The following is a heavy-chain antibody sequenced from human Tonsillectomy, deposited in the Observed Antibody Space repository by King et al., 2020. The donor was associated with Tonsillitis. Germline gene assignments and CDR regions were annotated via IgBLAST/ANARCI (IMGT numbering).Heavy chain of an antibody. CDR2: IRWNSGSI. CDR1: GFTFDDYA. V-gene: IGHV3-9*01. D-gene: IGHD1-1*01. Sequence: VQLVESGGGLVQPGRSLRLSCAASGFTFDDYAMHWVRQAPGKGLEWVSGIRWNSGSIGYEDSVKGRFTISRDNAKNSLYLQMNSLRTEDTALYYCAKDLEESVYCYSMDVLGQGTTVTVSS. CDR3: AKDLEESVYCYSMDV. J-gene: IGHJ6*02.